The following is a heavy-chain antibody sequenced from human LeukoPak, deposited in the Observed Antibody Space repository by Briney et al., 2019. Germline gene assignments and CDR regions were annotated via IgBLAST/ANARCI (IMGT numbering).Heavy chain of an antibody. D-gene: IGHD1-1*01. CDR3: ATAGLGNYYFDS. CDR2: IWYDGSNK. V-gene: IGHV3-33*01. J-gene: IGHJ4*02. Sequence: QPGGSLRLSCAASGFTFSSYGMHWVRQVPGKGLEWVAVIWYDGSNKFYADSVKGRFTISRDNSKNTLYLQLNSLRAEDTAVYFCATAGLGNYYFDSWGQGTLVTVSS. CDR1: GFTFSSYG.